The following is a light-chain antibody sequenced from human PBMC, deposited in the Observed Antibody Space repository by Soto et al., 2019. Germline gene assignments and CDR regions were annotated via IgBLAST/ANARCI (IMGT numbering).Light chain of an antibody. CDR1: ALPKQF. J-gene: IGLJ2*01. CDR3: QSTYSSGTSVV. Sequence: SYELTQPPSVSLSPGQTARITCSGDALPKQFAHWYQQKAGQAPVVLIYNDTERPSGIPERFSGSSSGTTVTLTISGLQAEDEADYYCQSTYSSGTSVVFGGGTKVTVL. V-gene: IGLV3-25*03. CDR2: NDT.